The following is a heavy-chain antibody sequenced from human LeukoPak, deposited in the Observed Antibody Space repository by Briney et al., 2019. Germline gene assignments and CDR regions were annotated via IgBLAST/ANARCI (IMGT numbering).Heavy chain of an antibody. Sequence: SETLSLTCSVYSGSFSGYYWSWIRQPPGKGLEWIGEINHSVGTNYNPSLKSRVTISIDTSKNEFSLKLTSVIAADTAVYYCAREANYYGSGSYFEGTFDYWGQGSLVTVSS. J-gene: IGHJ4*02. CDR2: INHSVGT. D-gene: IGHD3-10*01. V-gene: IGHV4-34*01. CDR3: AREANYYGSGSYFEGTFDY. CDR1: SGSFSGYY.